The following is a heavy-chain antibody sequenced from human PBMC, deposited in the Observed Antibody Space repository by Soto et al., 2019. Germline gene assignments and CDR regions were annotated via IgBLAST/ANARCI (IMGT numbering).Heavy chain of an antibody. D-gene: IGHD3-10*01. V-gene: IGHV4-34*01. CDR1: GGSFSGYY. J-gene: IGHJ5*02. CDR3: ARVRGKYYYGSGSSGWFDP. Sequence: QVQLQQWGAGLLKPSETLSLTCAVYGGSFSGYYWSWIRQPPGKGLEWIGEINHSGSTNYNPSLKSRVTISVDTSKNQFSLKLSSVTAADTAVYYCARVRGKYYYGSGSSGWFDPWGQGTLVTVSS. CDR2: INHSGST.